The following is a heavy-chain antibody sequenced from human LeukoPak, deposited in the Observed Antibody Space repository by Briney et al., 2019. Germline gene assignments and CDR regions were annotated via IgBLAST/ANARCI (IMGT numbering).Heavy chain of an antibody. J-gene: IGHJ4*02. CDR1: GFTFSSYW. Sequence: GGSLTLSCAASGFTFSSYWMSWVRQAPGKGLEWAANIKQDGSEKYYVDSVKGRFTISRDNAKNSLYLQMNSLRAEDTAVYYCSNNYDFWSGYYPFDYRGQGTLVTVSS. V-gene: IGHV3-7*01. CDR3: SNNYDFWSGYYPFDY. CDR2: IKQDGSEK. D-gene: IGHD3-3*01.